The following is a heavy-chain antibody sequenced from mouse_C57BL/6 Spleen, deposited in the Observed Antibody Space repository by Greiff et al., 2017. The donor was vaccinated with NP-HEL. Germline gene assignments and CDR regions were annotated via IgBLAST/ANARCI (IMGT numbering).Heavy chain of an antibody. V-gene: IGHV1-53*01. D-gene: IGHD3-2*02. CDR2: INPSNGGT. J-gene: IGHJ2*01. CDR1: GYTFTSYW. Sequence: QVQLQQPGTELVKPGASVKLSCKASGYTFTSYWMHWVKQRPGQGLEWIGNINPSNGGTTYNEKFKSKATLTVDKSSSTAYMQLSSLTSEDSAVYYCARSRQLRLLYSFDYWGQGTTLTVSS. CDR3: ARSRQLRLLYSFDY.